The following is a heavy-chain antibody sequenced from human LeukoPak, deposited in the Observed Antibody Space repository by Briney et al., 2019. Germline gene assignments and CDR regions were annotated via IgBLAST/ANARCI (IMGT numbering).Heavy chain of an antibody. Sequence: GGSLRLSCAASGFTFGSYGMSWVRQAPGKGLEWVSFISPSGDGTSNADSVEGRFTLSRDNPRDTLYLQMKSLRDEDTAGYYCAIMHGYYDGSGYWVQWGQGTLVTVSS. V-gene: IGHV3-23*01. J-gene: IGHJ4*02. CDR3: AIMHGYYDGSGYWVQ. CDR2: ISPSGDGT. CDR1: GFTFGSYG. D-gene: IGHD3-22*01.